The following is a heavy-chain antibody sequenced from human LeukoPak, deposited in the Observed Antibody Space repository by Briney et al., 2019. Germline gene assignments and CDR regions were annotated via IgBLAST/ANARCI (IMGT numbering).Heavy chain of an antibody. D-gene: IGHD2-2*02. CDR3: ARPRYCSSTSCYTFDY. V-gene: IGHV4-4*09. CDR2: IYTSGST. Sequence: SETLSLTCTVSGGSISSYYWSWIRQPPGKGLEWIGYIYTSGSTNYNPSRKSRVTISVDTSKNQFSLKLSSVTAADTAVYYCARPRYCSSTSCYTFDYWGQGTLVTVSS. J-gene: IGHJ4*02. CDR1: GGSISSYY.